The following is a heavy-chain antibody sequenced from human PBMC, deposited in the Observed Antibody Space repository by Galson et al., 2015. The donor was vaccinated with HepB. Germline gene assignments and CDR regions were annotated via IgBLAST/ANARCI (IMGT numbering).Heavy chain of an antibody. CDR2: IYYSGST. J-gene: IGHJ5*02. D-gene: IGHD3-3*01. Sequence: ETLSLTCTVSGGSLSSSSYYWGWIRQPPGKGLEWIGSIYYSGSTYYNPSLKSRVTISVDTSKNQFSLKLSSVTAADTAVYYCARGVGGRSGYYYQDNWFDPWGQGTLVTVSS. CDR3: ARGVGGRSGYYYQDNWFDP. CDR1: GGSLSSSSYY. V-gene: IGHV4-39*07.